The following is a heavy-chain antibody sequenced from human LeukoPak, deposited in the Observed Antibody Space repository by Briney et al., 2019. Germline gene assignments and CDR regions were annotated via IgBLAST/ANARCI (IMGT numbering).Heavy chain of an antibody. J-gene: IGHJ4*02. Sequence: PGGSLRLSCAASGFTFSSYSMNWVRQAPGKGLEWVSSISSSSSYIYYADSVKGRFTISRDNAKNSLYLQMNSLRAEDTAVYYCARDRVSDSSGYYSDYWGQGTLVTVSS. CDR2: ISSSSSYI. CDR1: GFTFSSYS. D-gene: IGHD3-22*01. CDR3: ARDRVSDSSGYYSDY. V-gene: IGHV3-21*01.